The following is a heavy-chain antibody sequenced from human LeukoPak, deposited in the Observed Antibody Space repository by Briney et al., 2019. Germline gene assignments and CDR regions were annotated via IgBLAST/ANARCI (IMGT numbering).Heavy chain of an antibody. CDR3: ARDRGYSTFDY. CDR1: GFTFSNYW. Sequence: PGGSLRLSCAASGFTFSNYWMSWVRQAPGKGLEWVANIKEDGGEINYVDSVKGRFTISRDNAKNSLYLQMNSLRVDDTAVYYCARDRGYSTFDYRGQGTLVTASS. V-gene: IGHV3-7*01. J-gene: IGHJ4*02. CDR2: IKEDGGEI. D-gene: IGHD4-23*01.